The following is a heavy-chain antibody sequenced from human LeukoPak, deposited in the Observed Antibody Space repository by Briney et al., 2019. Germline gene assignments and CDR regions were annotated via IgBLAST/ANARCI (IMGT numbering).Heavy chain of an antibody. D-gene: IGHD6-19*01. CDR1: GGSISSSSYY. J-gene: IGHJ4*02. CDR2: IYHSGST. Sequence: SETLSLTCTVSGGSISSSSYYWGWIRQPPGKGLEWIGYIYHSGSTNYNPSLRSRVTISVDTSKNQFSLKLSSVTAADTAVYYCARQLGIAVAPVDYWGQGTLVTVSS. CDR3: ARQLGIAVAPVDY. V-gene: IGHV4-61*05.